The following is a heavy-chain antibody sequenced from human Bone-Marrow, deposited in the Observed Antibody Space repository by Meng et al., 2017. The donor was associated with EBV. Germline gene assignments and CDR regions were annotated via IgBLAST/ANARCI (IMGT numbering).Heavy chain of an antibody. CDR2: INTYTGKT. J-gene: IGHJ4*02. Sequence: QVRLVQSGAQVKQPVAALKVSCPASGYTFTGIGMTWVRQAPGQGLWWMGWINTYTGKTFYGRSVQGRVTMTADTSTNTAYMELSSLRSDDTAVYYCARAERVAVAGTSWPDDYWGQGTLVTVSS. D-gene: IGHD6-19*01. V-gene: IGHV1-18*01. CDR1: GYTFTGIG. CDR3: ARAERVAVAGTSWPDDY.